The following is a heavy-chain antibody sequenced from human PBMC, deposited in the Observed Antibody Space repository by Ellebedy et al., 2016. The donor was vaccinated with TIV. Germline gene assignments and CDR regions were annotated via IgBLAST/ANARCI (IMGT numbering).Heavy chain of an antibody. CDR2: LNQGGSEK. Sequence: GGSLRLXXAASGFTFSNYWMSWVRQAPGKGLEWVANLNQGGSEKYYVDSVRGRFTISRDNAKSSLYLQMNSLRVEDTAVYYCARDNYGSGSPGLDAFDIWGRGTKVTVSS. CDR3: ARDNYGSGSPGLDAFDI. CDR1: GFTFSNYW. J-gene: IGHJ3*02. D-gene: IGHD3-10*01. V-gene: IGHV3-7*01.